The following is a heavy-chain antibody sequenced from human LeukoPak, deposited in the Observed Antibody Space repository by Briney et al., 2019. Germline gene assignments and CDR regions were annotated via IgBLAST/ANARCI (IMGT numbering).Heavy chain of an antibody. Sequence: VASVKVSCKASGGTFSSYAISWVRQAPGQGLEWMGGIIPIFGTANYAQKFQGRVTMTTDTSTSTAYMELRSLRSEDMAIYYCARGVYSGYDLLNWGQGTLVTVSS. J-gene: IGHJ4*02. CDR2: IIPIFGTA. CDR1: GGTFSSYA. D-gene: IGHD5-12*01. V-gene: IGHV1-69*05. CDR3: ARGVYSGYDLLN.